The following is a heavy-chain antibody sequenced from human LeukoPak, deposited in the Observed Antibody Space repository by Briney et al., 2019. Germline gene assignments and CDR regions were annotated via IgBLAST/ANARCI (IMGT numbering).Heavy chain of an antibody. J-gene: IGHJ4*02. CDR1: GFTFDDYA. Sequence: PGGSLRLSCAASGFTFDDYAMHWVRQIPGKGLEWVSSISWDSHSIAYADSVRGRFTMSRDNAKNSLYLQMNSLRPEDTALYYCAKGLYDSTGPFDYWGQGTLVTVSS. V-gene: IGHV3-9*01. CDR3: AKGLYDSTGPFDY. D-gene: IGHD3-22*01. CDR2: ISWDSHSI.